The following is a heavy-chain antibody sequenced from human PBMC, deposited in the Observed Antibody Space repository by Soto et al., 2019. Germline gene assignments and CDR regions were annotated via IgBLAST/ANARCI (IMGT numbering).Heavy chain of an antibody. Sequence: GASVKVSCKASGGTFSSYAISWVRQAPGQGLEWMGGIIPIFGTANYAQKFQGRVTITADESTSTAYMELSSLRSEDTAVYYCAREPHGGWYGWFDPWGQGTLVTVSS. CDR2: IIPIFGTA. CDR1: GGTFSSYA. D-gene: IGHD6-19*01. V-gene: IGHV1-69*13. CDR3: AREPHGGWYGWFDP. J-gene: IGHJ5*02.